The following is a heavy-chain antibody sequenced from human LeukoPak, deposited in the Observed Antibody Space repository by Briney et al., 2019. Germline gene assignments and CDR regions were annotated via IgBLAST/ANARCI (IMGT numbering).Heavy chain of an antibody. CDR1: GFTFSSYS. J-gene: IGHJ5*02. Sequence: GGSLRLSCAASGFTFSSYSMNWVRQAPGKGLEWVSTISGSGGSTHYADSVKGRFTISRDNSKNTLYLQMNSLRAEDTAVYYCAKTYYSGPHDPWGQGTLVTVSS. V-gene: IGHV3-23*01. CDR2: ISGSGGST. D-gene: IGHD3-16*01. CDR3: AKTYYSGPHDP.